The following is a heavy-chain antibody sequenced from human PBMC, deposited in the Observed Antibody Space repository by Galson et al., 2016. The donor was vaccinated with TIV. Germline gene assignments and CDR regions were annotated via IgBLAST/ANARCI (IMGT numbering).Heavy chain of an antibody. CDR2: ISVYNGDT. D-gene: IGHD3-10*01. V-gene: IGHV1-18*01. CDR1: GYTFTSFG. CDR3: ARPMYYYGSGSFQYYGMDV. Sequence: SVKVSCKASGYTFTSFGLSWVRQAPGQGLEWMGWISVYNGDTDYAVKFQGRVTLTTDRYTDTAYMGLRSLGSDDTAVYFCARPMYYYGSGSFQYYGMDVWGQGTTVTVSS. J-gene: IGHJ6*02.